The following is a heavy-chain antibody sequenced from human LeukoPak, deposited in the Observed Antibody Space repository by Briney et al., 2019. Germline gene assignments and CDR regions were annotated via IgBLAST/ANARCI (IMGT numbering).Heavy chain of an antibody. V-gene: IGHV4-59*01. CDR1: GGSISSYY. D-gene: IGHD6-19*01. Sequence: KTSETLSLTCTVSGGSISSYYWSWIRQPPGKGLEWIGYIYYSGSSNYNPSLKSRVTISVDTSKNQFSLKLSSVTAADTAVYYCARLGYSSGWYYFDYWGQGNLVTVSS. CDR3: ARLGYSSGWYYFDY. CDR2: IYYSGSS. J-gene: IGHJ4*02.